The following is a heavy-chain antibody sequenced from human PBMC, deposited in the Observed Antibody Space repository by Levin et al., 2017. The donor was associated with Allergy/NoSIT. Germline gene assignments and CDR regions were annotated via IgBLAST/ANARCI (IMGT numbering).Heavy chain of an antibody. CDR1: GFTFSSYD. CDR3: ARGFNRDGYNYWAFDI. Sequence: HTGGSLRLSCAASGFTFSSYDMHWVRQATGKGLEWVSAIGTAGDTYYPGSVKGRFTISRENAKNSLYLQMNSLRAGDTAVYYCARGFNRDGYNYWAFDIWGQGTMVTVSS. CDR2: IGTAGDT. V-gene: IGHV3-13*04. D-gene: IGHD5-24*01. J-gene: IGHJ3*02.